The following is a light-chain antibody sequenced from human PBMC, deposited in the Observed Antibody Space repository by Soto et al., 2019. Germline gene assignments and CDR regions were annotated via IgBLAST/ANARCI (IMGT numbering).Light chain of an antibody. CDR2: EVN. Sequence: QSALTQPASVSGSPGQSITISCTGTSSDVGGYAYVSWYQLHPGKAPQLMVFEVNNRPSGVSYRFSGSKSGNTASLTISGLQAEDEADYFCSSYSISTAYLFGTGTKVTVL. V-gene: IGLV2-14*01. CDR3: SSYSISTAYL. J-gene: IGLJ1*01. CDR1: SSDVGGYAY.